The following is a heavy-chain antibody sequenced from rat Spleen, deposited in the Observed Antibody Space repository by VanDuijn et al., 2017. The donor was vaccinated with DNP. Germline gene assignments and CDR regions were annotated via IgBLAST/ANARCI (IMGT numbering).Heavy chain of an antibody. D-gene: IGHD1-1*01. Sequence: QVQLKESGPGLVQPSQTLSLTCTVSGFSLTNHSVDWVRQPPGKGLEWIGTIWSGGYTDYTSTLKSRLSISRDTSKSQVFLKMNSLQTEDTAIYFCTRDDSGPYYWGQGVMVTVSS. CDR3: TRDDSGPYY. J-gene: IGHJ2*01. CDR1: GFSLTNHS. V-gene: IGHV2-15*01. CDR2: IWSGGYT.